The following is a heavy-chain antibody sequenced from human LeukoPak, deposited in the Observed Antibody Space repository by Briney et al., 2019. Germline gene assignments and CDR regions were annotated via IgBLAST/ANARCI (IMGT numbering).Heavy chain of an antibody. CDR1: GFTFSSYA. CDR3: ARDDGGIAVAGHFDY. V-gene: IGHV3-30-3*01. J-gene: IGHJ4*02. Sequence: GGSLRLSCAASGFTFSSYAMHWVRQAPGKGLEWVAVISYDGSNKYYADSVKGRFTISRDNSKNTLYLQMNSLRAEDTAVYYCARDDGGIAVAGHFDYWGQGTLVTVSS. CDR2: ISYDGSNK. D-gene: IGHD6-19*01.